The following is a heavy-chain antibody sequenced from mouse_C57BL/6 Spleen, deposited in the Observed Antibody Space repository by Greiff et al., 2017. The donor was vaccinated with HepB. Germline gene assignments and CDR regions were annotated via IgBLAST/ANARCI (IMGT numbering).Heavy chain of an antibody. V-gene: IGHV1-80*01. Sequence: QVQLKQSGAELVKPGASVKISCKASGYAFSSYWMNWVKQRPGKGLEWIGQIYPGDGDTNYNGKFKGKATLTADKSSSTAYMQLSSLTSEDSAVYFCARAYYYGSPYFDVWGTGTTVTVSS. J-gene: IGHJ1*03. CDR2: IYPGDGDT. D-gene: IGHD1-1*01. CDR3: ARAYYYGSPYFDV. CDR1: GYAFSSYW.